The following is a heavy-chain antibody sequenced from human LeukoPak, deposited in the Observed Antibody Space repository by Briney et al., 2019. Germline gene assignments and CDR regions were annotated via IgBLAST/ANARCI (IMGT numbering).Heavy chain of an antibody. V-gene: IGHV4-59*01. CDR3: ARHGYGSGSH. CDR1: GGSTSSYY. D-gene: IGHD3-10*01. CDR2: IYYSGST. Sequence: SETLSLTCTVSGGSTSSYYWSWIRQPPGKGLEWIGYIYYSGSTNYNPSLKSRVTISVDTSKNQFSLKLSSVTAADTAVYYCARHGYGSGSHWGQGTLVTVSS. J-gene: IGHJ4*02.